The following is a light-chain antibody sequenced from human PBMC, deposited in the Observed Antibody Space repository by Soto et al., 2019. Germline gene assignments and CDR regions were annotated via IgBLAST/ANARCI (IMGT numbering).Light chain of an antibody. CDR2: EGT. J-gene: IGLJ2*01. CDR3: CSFAVGAALV. CDR1: SSNVGTYDL. Sequence: QSALTQPASVSASPGQSITISCTGTSSNVGTYDLVSWYQHHPDKAPKLIIYEGTNRPSGISSRFSGSKSGNTASLTISGLQAEDDADYYCCSFAVGAALVFGGGTKLTVL. V-gene: IGLV2-23*01.